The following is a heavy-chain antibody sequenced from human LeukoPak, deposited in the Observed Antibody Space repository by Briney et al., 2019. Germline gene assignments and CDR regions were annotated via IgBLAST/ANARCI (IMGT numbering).Heavy chain of an antibody. J-gene: IGHJ4*02. Sequence: GGSLRLSCAASGFTFSSHGMHWVRQAPGKGLEWVAFIRYDGSNKYYADSVKGRFTISRDNSKNTLYLQMNSLRAEDTVVYYCARVRIYYGSGSSGYYLDYWGQGTLVTVSS. CDR3: ARVRIYYGSGSSGYYLDY. D-gene: IGHD3-10*01. CDR1: GFTFSSHG. V-gene: IGHV3-30*02. CDR2: IRYDGSNK.